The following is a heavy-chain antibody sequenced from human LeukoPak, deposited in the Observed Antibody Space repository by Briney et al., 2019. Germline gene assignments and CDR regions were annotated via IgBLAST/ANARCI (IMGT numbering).Heavy chain of an antibody. V-gene: IGHV3-21*01. CDR2: ISSSGNYI. Sequence: PGGSLRLSCAASGFTFNSFTMNWVRQAPGKGLEWVSSISSSGNYIYYADSLQGRFTISRDNAENSLYLQMNSLRAEDTAVYYCAREGEYCTYAVCFGSFDYWGQGAPVTVSS. J-gene: IGHJ4*02. CDR1: GFTFNSFT. CDR3: AREGEYCTYAVCFGSFDY. D-gene: IGHD2-8*01.